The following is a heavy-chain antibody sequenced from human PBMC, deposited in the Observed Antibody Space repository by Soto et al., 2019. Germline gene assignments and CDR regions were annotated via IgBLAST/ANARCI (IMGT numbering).Heavy chain of an antibody. CDR3: ARDPYSYGNNWFDP. Sequence: SETLSLTCTVSGGSISSSSYYWGWIRQPPWKGLEWIVSIYYSGSTYSNPSLKSRVTISVDTAKNQFSLKLSSVTAADTAVYYCARDPYSYGNNWFDPWGQGTLVTVSS. CDR1: GGSISSSSYY. CDR2: IYYSGST. V-gene: IGHV4-39*07. J-gene: IGHJ5*02. D-gene: IGHD5-18*01.